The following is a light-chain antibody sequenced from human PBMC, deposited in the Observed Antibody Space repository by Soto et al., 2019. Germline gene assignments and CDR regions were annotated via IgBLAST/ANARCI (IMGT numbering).Light chain of an antibody. J-gene: IGKJ2*01. CDR3: HQYNSYSYT. Sequence: DLQMTQSPSTLSASVGDRVTITCRASHSISSWLAWYQQKPVKAPKLLIYKASSLESGVPSTVIGSGSGTDFTFTISSLQPDDFETYDCHQYNSYSYTFGQGTKLEIK. V-gene: IGKV1-5*03. CDR1: HSISSW. CDR2: KAS.